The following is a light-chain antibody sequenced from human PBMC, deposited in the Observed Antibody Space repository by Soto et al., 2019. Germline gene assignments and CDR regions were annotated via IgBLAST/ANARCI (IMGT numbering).Light chain of an antibody. Sequence: QFVLTQAPSESGTPGQRVTISCSGSSSNIGSNYVYWYQQLPGTAPKLLIYRNNQRPSGVPDRFSGSKSGTSASLAISGLRSEDEADYYCAAWDDSLSGPVFGGGTQLTVL. CDR2: RNN. V-gene: IGLV1-47*01. J-gene: IGLJ7*01. CDR3: AAWDDSLSGPV. CDR1: SSNIGSNY.